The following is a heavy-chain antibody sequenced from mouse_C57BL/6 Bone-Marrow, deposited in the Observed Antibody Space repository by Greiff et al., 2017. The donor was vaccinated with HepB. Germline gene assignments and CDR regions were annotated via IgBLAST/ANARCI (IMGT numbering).Heavy chain of an antibody. V-gene: IGHV1-5*01. CDR1: GYTFTSYR. J-gene: IGHJ1*03. CDR3: TRLFYYYWYFDV. CDR2: IYPGNSDT. D-gene: IGHD1-1*01. Sequence: VQLQQSGTVLARPGASVKMSCKTSGYTFTSYRMHWVKQRPGQGLEWIGAIYPGNSDTSYNQKFKGKAKLTAVTSASTAYMELSSLTNEDSAVYYCTRLFYYYWYFDVWGTGTTVTVSS.